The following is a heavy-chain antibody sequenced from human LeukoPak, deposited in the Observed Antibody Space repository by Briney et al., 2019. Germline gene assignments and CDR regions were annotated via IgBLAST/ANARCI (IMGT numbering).Heavy chain of an antibody. CDR3: AVEQGLLVEFDY. V-gene: IGHV1-2*02. J-gene: IGHJ4*02. Sequence: ASVKVSCKASGYTFTGYYMHWVRQAPGQGLEWMGWINPNSGGTNYAQKFQGRVTMTRDTSISTAYMELSRLRSDDTAVYYCAVEQGLLVEFDYWGQGTLVTVPS. D-gene: IGHD6-25*01. CDR1: GYTFTGYY. CDR2: INPNSGGT.